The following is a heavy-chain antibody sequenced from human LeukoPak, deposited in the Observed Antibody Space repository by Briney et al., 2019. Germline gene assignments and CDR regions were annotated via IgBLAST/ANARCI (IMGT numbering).Heavy chain of an antibody. CDR1: GYSFTSYW. J-gene: IGHJ4*02. V-gene: IGHV5-51*01. CDR3: ARGDDSSGYYCDY. D-gene: IGHD3-22*01. CDR2: IYPGDSDT. Sequence: GESLKISCKGSGYSFTSYWIGRVRQMPGKGLEWMGIIYPGDSDTRYSPSFQSQVTISADKSISTAYLQWSSLKASDTAMYYCARGDDSSGYYCDYWGQGTLVTVSS.